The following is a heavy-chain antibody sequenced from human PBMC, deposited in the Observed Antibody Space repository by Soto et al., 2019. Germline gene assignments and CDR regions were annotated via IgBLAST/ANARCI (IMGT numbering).Heavy chain of an antibody. CDR2: ISGSGGST. Sequence: VQLVESGGGVVQPGRSLRLSCAASGFTFSSYAMSWVRQAPGKGLEWVSAISGSGGSTYYADSVKGRFTISRDNSKNTLYLQMNSLRAEDTAVYYCANLGVGATTYYYGMDVWGQGTTVTVSS. CDR3: ANLGVGATTYYYGMDV. CDR1: GFTFSSYA. J-gene: IGHJ6*02. V-gene: IGHV3-23*04. D-gene: IGHD3-3*01.